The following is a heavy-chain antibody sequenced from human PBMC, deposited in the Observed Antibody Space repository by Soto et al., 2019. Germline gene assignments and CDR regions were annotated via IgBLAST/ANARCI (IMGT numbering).Heavy chain of an antibody. CDR2: INHSGGT. CDR3: ARLWSSNEGSS. D-gene: IGHD3-10*01. J-gene: IGHJ4*02. Sequence: TLSLTCAVHGGSFRGYYWSWIRQPPGKGLEWIGEINHSGGTNYNPSLKSRVSISVDASKNQFSLQLTPVTAADTAVYYCARLWSSNEGSSWGQGTLVTVSS. V-gene: IGHV4-34*01. CDR1: GGSFRGYY.